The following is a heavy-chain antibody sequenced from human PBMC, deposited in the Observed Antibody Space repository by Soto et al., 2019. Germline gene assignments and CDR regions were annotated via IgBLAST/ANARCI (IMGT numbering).Heavy chain of an antibody. Sequence: QLQLQESGSGVVKPSQTLSLTCTVSGGSISSGGHSWSWIRQPPGKGLEWIGYIYQTGSTKYNPSVQSRVTISADRSRNQFSLNLSSVTAADTAVYYCARAVYCTGGTCYHQVSAFDIWGQGTMVTVSS. CDR1: GGSISSGGHS. V-gene: IGHV4-30-2*01. J-gene: IGHJ3*02. D-gene: IGHD2-15*01. CDR3: ARAVYCTGGTCYHQVSAFDI. CDR2: IYQTGST.